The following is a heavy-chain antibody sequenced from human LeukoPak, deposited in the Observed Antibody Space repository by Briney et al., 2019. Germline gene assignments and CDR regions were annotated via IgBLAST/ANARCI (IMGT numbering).Heavy chain of an antibody. V-gene: IGHV4-59*01. D-gene: IGHD6-19*01. CDR1: GGSISSYY. Sequence: SETLSLTCTVSGGSISSYYWSWIRQPPGKGLEWIGYIYYSGSTSYNPSLKSRVTISVDTSKNQFSLKLSSVTTADTAVYYCARGGYSSGWGFADYWGQGTLVTVSS. CDR3: ARGGYSSGWGFADY. CDR2: IYYSGST. J-gene: IGHJ4*02.